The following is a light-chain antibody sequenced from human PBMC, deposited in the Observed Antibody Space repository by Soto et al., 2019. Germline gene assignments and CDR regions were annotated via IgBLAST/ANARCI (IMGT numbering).Light chain of an antibody. CDR3: CSYAGSRGLV. CDR2: EVS. V-gene: IGLV2-23*02. CDR1: ISDVGSYNL. Sequence: QSALTQPASVSGSPGQSITISCTGTISDVGSYNLVSWYQQHPGNAPKLMIYEVSKRPSGNANRFSGSKSGNTASLTISGLQAEDEADYYLCSYAGSRGLVFGGGTKLTVL. J-gene: IGLJ3*02.